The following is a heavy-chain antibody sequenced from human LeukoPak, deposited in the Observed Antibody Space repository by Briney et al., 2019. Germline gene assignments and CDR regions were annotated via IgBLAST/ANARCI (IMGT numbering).Heavy chain of an antibody. D-gene: IGHD5-18*01. CDR3: AKPIAKNTAPDY. V-gene: IGHV3-23*01. CDR1: GFTFSSYA. J-gene: IGHJ4*02. Sequence: GGSLRLSCAASGFTFSSYAMSWVRQAPGKGLEWVSAISGSGGSTYYADSVKGRFTISRDNSKNALYLQMNSLRAEDTAVYYCAKPIAKNTAPDYWGQGTLVTVSS. CDR2: ISGSGGST.